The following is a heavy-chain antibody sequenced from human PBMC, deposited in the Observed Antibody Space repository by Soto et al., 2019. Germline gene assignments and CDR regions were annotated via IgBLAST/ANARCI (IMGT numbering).Heavy chain of an antibody. CDR3: VRDARDSCRGGNCFYFDL. V-gene: IGHV1-18*04. CDR1: GYAFTSYG. D-gene: IGHD2-15*01. J-gene: IGHJ4*02. Sequence: ASVKVSCKASGYAFTSYGMSWVRQAPGQGLEWIGWISTYKSDTNSAPRLQGRITMTTDTSTSTAYMELRSLTSDDTAVYYCVRDARDSCRGGNCFYFDLWGQGTLVTVSS. CDR2: ISTYKSDT.